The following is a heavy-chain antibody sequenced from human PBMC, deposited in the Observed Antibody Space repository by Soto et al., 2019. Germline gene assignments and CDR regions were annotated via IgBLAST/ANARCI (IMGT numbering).Heavy chain of an antibody. D-gene: IGHD6-13*01. CDR3: ARNFKRYSSPPDPLEY. J-gene: IGHJ4*02. Sequence: TLSLTCTVSGGSXSSGGYYRSWIRQHPGKGLEWIGYIYYSGSTYYNPSLKSRVTISVDTSKNQFSLQLSSVTVADTAVYYCARNFKRYSSPPDPLEYWGLGTLVTVPS. CDR2: IYYSGST. V-gene: IGHV4-31*03. CDR1: GGSXSSGGYY.